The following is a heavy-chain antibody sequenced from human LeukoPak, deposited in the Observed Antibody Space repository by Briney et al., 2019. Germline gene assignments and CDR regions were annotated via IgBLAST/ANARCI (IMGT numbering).Heavy chain of an antibody. CDR1: GGTFSSYT. Sequence: SVKVSCKASGGTFSSYTISWVRQAPGQGLEWMGRIIPILGIANYAQKFQGRVTITADKSTSTAYMELSSLRSEDTAVYYCASGPGIAAAANWFDHWGQGTLVTVSS. J-gene: IGHJ5*02. V-gene: IGHV1-69*02. CDR3: ASGPGIAAAANWFDH. CDR2: IIPILGIA. D-gene: IGHD6-13*01.